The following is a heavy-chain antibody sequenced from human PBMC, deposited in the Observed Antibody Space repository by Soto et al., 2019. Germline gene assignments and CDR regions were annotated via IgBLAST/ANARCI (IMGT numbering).Heavy chain of an antibody. V-gene: IGHV3-11*01. CDR2: ISSSGSTI. D-gene: IGHD3-22*01. CDR1: GFTFSDYY. Sequence: PGGSLRLSCAASGFTFSDYYMSWIRQAPGKGLEWVSYISSSGSTIYYADSVKGRFTISRDNAKNSLYLQMNSLRAEDTAVYYCARALRITMIVVPIGEFDAFDIWGQGTMVTVSS. J-gene: IGHJ3*02. CDR3: ARALRITMIVVPIGEFDAFDI.